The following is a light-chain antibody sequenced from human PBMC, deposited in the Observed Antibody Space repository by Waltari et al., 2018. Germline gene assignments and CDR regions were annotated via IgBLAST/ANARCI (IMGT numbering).Light chain of an antibody. V-gene: IGLV2-14*03. J-gene: IGLJ3*02. CDR3: SSYTSSGTWV. CDR2: DVS. CDR1: SSDVGGNTY. Sequence: QSALTQPASVSGSPGQSIAISCTGTSSDVGGNTYVSWYQHHPGKAPKLIIYDVSERPSGVSNRFSGSKSGNTASLTISGLQPEDEADFYCSSYTSSGTWVFGGGTKLTVL.